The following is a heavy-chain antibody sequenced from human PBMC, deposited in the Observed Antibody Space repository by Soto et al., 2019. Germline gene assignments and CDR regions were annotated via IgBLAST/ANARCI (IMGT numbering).Heavy chain of an antibody. V-gene: IGHV2-70*04. CDR3: ARAFYGMDV. CDR1: GFSLSGTGMR. CDR2: IDWEDTK. J-gene: IGHJ6*02. Sequence: GSGPTLVNPTQTLTLTCTVSGFSLSGTGMRVTWIRQPPGKALEWLARIDWEDTKLYSTSLKTWLSISKDTSKNQVVLTMTNMDPADTATYYCARAFYGMDVWGPGTTVTVSS.